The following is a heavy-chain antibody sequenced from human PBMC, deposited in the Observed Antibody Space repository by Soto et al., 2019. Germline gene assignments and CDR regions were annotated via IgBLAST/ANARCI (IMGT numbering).Heavy chain of an antibody. V-gene: IGHV3-74*01. D-gene: IGHD4-17*01. Sequence: EVQLVESGGGLVQPGGSLRLSCAASGFTLSSYYMHWVRQAPGKGLVWISRIKTDGSFSSYADSVKGRFTISRDNAKNTLFLQMNSLRDDDTAVYYCARGYYGDPPALDYWGQGTLVSVSS. CDR2: IKTDGSFS. CDR1: GFTLSSYY. J-gene: IGHJ4*02. CDR3: ARGYYGDPPALDY.